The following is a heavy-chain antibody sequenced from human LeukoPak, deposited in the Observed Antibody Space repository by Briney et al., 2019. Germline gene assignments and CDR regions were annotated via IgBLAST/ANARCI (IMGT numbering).Heavy chain of an antibody. D-gene: IGHD3-16*02. CDR1: GYTFTSYD. CDR2: MNPNSGNT. V-gene: IGHV1-8*01. J-gene: IGHJ4*02. Sequence: ASVKVSCKASGYTFTSYDINWVRQATGQGLEWMGWMNPNSGNTGYAQKFQGRVTMTRNTSISTAYMELSSLRPEDTAVYYCARATYDYVWGSYRRAYYFDYWGQGTLVTVSS. CDR3: ARATYDYVWGSYRRAYYFDY.